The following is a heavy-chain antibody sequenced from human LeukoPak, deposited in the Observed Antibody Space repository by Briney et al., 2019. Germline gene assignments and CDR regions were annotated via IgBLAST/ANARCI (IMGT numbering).Heavy chain of an antibody. CDR2: ISSSGSTI. CDR3: ARDDQTFDP. Sequence: GGSRRPSCAPSGFTFSSYTITWVRQPQGEGLEWVSYISSSGSTIYYADSVKGRFTISRDNAKNSLYLQMNSLRAEDTAVYYCARDDQTFDPWGQGTLVTVSS. V-gene: IGHV3-48*04. J-gene: IGHJ5*02. CDR1: GFTFSSYT.